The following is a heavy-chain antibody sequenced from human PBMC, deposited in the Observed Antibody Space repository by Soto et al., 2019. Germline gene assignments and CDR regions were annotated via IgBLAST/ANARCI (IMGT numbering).Heavy chain of an antibody. Sequence: GGSLRLSCAASGFTFSSYAMHWVRQAPGKGLEYVSAIRSNGGSTYYANSVKGRFTISRDNSKNTLYLQMGSLRAEDMAVYYCARSSEGFDAFDIWGQGTMVTVSS. CDR3: ARSSEGFDAFDI. D-gene: IGHD3-10*01. CDR2: IRSNGGST. V-gene: IGHV3-64*01. J-gene: IGHJ3*02. CDR1: GFTFSSYA.